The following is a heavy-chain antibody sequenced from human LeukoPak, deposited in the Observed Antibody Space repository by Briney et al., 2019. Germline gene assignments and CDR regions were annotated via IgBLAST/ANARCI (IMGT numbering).Heavy chain of an antibody. CDR3: ARRLGRKFGERFYYYHYMDV. D-gene: IGHD3-10*01. Sequence: SETLSLSCAVYGGSFSGYYWSWIRQPPGKGLEWIGEMNHSGSTNYNPSLKSRVTISVDTSKNKFSLKLSSVTAADTAVYYCARRLGRKFGERFYYYHYMDVSGKGTTVTTSS. V-gene: IGHV4-34*01. CDR2: MNHSGST. J-gene: IGHJ6*03. CDR1: GGSFSGYY.